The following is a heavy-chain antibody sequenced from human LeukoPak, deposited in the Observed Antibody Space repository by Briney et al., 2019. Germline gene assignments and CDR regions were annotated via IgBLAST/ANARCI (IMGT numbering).Heavy chain of an antibody. D-gene: IGHD3-9*01. CDR2: IYHTGST. V-gene: IGHV4-4*02. Sequence: SETLPLTCAVSGGSISISNWYSWVRQPPGKGLEWIGEIYHTGSTNYNPSLKSRVTISVDKSKNRVSLKLSSVTAADTAVYYCARVHNDILTDDSLGDKFDYWGQGTLVTVSS. CDR3: ARVHNDILTDDSLGDKFDY. J-gene: IGHJ4*02. CDR1: GGSISISNW.